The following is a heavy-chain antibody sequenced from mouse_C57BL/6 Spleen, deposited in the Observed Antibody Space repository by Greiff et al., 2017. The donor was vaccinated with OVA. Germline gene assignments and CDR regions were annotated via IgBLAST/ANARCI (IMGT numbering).Heavy chain of an antibody. CDR2: ISDGGSYT. CDR3: AREDLGNFDY. CDR1: GFTFSSYA. V-gene: IGHV5-4*01. J-gene: IGHJ2*01. Sequence: VQLKESGGGLVKPGGSLKLSCAASGFTFSSYAMSWVRQTPEKRLEWVATISDGGSYTYYPDNVKGRFTISRDNAKNSLYLQMSHLKSEDTAMYYCAREDLGNFDYWGQGTTLTVSS. D-gene: IGHD4-1*01.